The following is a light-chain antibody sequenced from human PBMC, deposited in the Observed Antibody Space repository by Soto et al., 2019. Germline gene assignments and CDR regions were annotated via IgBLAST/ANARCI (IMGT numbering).Light chain of an antibody. CDR2: DVS. J-gene: IGKJ5*01. CDR1: QSISSW. V-gene: IGKV1-5*01. CDR3: QQANSFPIT. Sequence: DIQMTQSPSTLSASVGDRVTITCRASQSISSWLAWYQQKPGKAPKLLIFDVSTLESGVPSRFSGSGSGTEFTLTISSLQPEDCAIYFCQQANSFPITFGQGTRLENK.